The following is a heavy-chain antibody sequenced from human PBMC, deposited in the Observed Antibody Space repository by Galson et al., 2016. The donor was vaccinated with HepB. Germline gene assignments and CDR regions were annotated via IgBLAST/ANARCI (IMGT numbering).Heavy chain of an antibody. CDR2: IIPLFGTA. J-gene: IGHJ6*02. CDR3: ARSILIFGVVNSPYYHGMDV. Sequence: SVKVSCKASAGTFSSYAFSWVRQAPGRGLEWMGGIIPLFGTANYAQKFQGRVTITADESTRTAYMELSSLRSEDTAVYYCARSILIFGVVNSPYYHGMDVWGQGTTVTVSS. CDR1: AGTFSSYA. D-gene: IGHD3-3*01. V-gene: IGHV1-69*13.